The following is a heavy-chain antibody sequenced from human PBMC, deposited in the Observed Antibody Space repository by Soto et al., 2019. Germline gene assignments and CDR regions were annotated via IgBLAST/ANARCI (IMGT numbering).Heavy chain of an antibody. V-gene: IGHV3-30*18. CDR3: AKYFAAAYVVAV. D-gene: IGHD6-13*01. Sequence: QVQLVESGGGVVQPGRSLRLSCAASGFTFSSYGIHWVRQAPGKGLEWVAVISYDGSNKYYADSVKGRFTISRDNSKNTRYLQMNSLRAEDTAVYYCAKYFAAAYVVAVWGQGTTVTVSS. CDR2: ISYDGSNK. CDR1: GFTFSSYG. J-gene: IGHJ6*02.